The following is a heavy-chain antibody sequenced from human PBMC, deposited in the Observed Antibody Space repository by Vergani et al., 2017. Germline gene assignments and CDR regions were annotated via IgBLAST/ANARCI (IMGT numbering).Heavy chain of an antibody. CDR1: GFTFRTYA. J-gene: IGHJ4*02. Sequence: EVQLLESGGSLKHPGGPVSLPCSASGFTFRTYAMHWAPQAPGKGLAWVSALPGGGGSTYYADSFKGRFIISRDNSRDTLYLQINSLRPEDTATYYCVKDAGSYENFFDSWGQGTLVTVSS. CDR2: LPGGGGST. V-gene: IGHV3-23*01. D-gene: IGHD1-26*01. CDR3: VKDAGSYENFFDS.